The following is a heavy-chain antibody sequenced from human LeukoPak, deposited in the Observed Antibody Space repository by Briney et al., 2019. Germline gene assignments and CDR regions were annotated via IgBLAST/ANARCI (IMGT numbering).Heavy chain of an antibody. CDR1: GFTFSRSA. D-gene: IGHD3-10*01. Sequence: GGSLRLSCAASGFTFSRSAMNWVRQAPGKGLEWVSSFSASGGTTYYADSVKGRFTISRDNSKNTLYLQMNSLRAEDTAVYYCARGGGSGSFIYYYYMDVWGKGTTVTVSS. J-gene: IGHJ6*03. CDR2: FSASGGTT. CDR3: ARGGGSGSFIYYYYMDV. V-gene: IGHV3-23*01.